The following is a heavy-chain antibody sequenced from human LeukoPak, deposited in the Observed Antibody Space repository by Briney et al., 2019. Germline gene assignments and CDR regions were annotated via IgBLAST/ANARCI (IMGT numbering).Heavy chain of an antibody. J-gene: IGHJ4*02. V-gene: IGHV4-34*01. Sequence: SETLSLTXAVYGGSFSGYYWSWIRQPPGKGLEWIGEINHSGSTNYNPSLKSRVTISVDTSKNQFSLKLSSVTAADTAVYYCARGGYFWSGYYIGWGQGTLVTVSS. CDR1: GGSFSGYY. D-gene: IGHD3-3*01. CDR2: INHSGST. CDR3: ARGGYFWSGYYIG.